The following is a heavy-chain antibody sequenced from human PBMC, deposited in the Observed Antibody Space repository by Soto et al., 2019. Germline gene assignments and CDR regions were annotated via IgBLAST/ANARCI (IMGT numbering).Heavy chain of an antibody. CDR2: IYYTGNT. Sequence: SETLSLTCTVSGGSLSSYYWSWIRQPPGKGLEWIGYIYYTGNTKSNPSLKSRVTISIDTPKNQFSLKLRSVAAADTAVYYCARAIGTTSDYWGQGTLVTVSS. CDR3: ARAIGTTSDY. J-gene: IGHJ4*02. CDR1: GGSLSSYY. V-gene: IGHV4-59*01. D-gene: IGHD1-7*01.